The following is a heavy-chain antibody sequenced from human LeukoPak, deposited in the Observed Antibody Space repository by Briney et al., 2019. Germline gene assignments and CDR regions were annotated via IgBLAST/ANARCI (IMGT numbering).Heavy chain of an antibody. Sequence: GGSLRLSCAACVFTFSSYEMNWVRQAPGKGRECVSYISSSGSTIYYADSVKGRFTISRDNAKNSLYLQMNRLRAEDTAVYYCARDRWFGSGRYYGMDVWGKGTTVTVSS. CDR3: ARDRWFGSGRYYGMDV. CDR2: ISSSGSTI. CDR1: VFTFSSYE. D-gene: IGHD3-10*01. J-gene: IGHJ6*04. V-gene: IGHV3-48*03.